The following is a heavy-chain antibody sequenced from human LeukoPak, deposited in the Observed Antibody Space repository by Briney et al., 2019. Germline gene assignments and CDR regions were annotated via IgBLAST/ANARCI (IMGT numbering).Heavy chain of an antibody. CDR1: GFTVSNNY. CDR2: IYSGGST. V-gene: IGHV3-53*01. J-gene: IGHJ6*02. CDR3: ARDRKPYCSSTSCYNYYGMDV. Sequence: GGSLRLSCAASGFTVSNNYMSWVRQAPGKGLEWVSVIYSGGSTYYADSVKGRFTISRDNSKNTLYLQMNSLRAEDTAVYYCARDRKPYCSSTSCYNYYGMDVWGQGTTVTVSS. D-gene: IGHD2-2*02.